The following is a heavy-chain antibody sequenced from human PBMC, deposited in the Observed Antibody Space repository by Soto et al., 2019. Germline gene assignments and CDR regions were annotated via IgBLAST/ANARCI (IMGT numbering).Heavy chain of an antibody. Sequence: GGSLSLSCAASGFTFSSYVMSWVRQAPGKGLEWVSVISGSGGTTYYADSVKGRFTISRDNSKNTLHLQMNSLRAEDTAVYYCAKDPSGLWFGELYWGQGTLVTVSS. D-gene: IGHD3-10*01. V-gene: IGHV3-23*01. J-gene: IGHJ4*02. CDR3: AKDPSGLWFGELY. CDR1: GFTFSSYV. CDR2: ISGSGGTT.